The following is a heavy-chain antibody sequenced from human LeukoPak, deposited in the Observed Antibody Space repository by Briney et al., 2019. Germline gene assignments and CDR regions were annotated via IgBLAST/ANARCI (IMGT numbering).Heavy chain of an antibody. CDR3: ARGSSGSLYFDY. D-gene: IGHD3-10*01. J-gene: IGHJ4*02. V-gene: IGHV3-21*01. CDR1: GFTFSSYN. CDR2: ISSSTNYI. Sequence: AGGSLRLSCAASGFTFSSYNINWVRQAPGKGLEWVSSISSSTNYIYYADSMKGRFTISRDNAKNSLYLQMNSLRAEDTAVYYCARGSSGSLYFDYWGQGTLVTVSS.